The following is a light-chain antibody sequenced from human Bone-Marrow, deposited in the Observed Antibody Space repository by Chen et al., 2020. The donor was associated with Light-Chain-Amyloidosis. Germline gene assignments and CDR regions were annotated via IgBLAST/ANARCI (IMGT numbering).Light chain of an antibody. CDR3: QSADSSGTDEVI. Sequence: SYELTQPPSVSVSPGQTARITCSGDDLPTKYAYWYQQKPGQAPVLVRHRDTERPSGISERFSGSSSGTTDTLTISGVQAEDEADYHCQSADSSGTDEVIFGGGTKLTVL. J-gene: IGLJ2*01. V-gene: IGLV3-25*03. CDR2: RDT. CDR1: DLPTKY.